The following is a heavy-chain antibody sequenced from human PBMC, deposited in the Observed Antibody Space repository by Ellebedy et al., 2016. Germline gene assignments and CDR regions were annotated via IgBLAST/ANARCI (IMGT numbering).Heavy chain of an antibody. J-gene: IGHJ4*02. CDR3: ARRYSTSWDNFYLDY. CDR2: ISNSGST. D-gene: IGHD6-13*01. CDR1: GGSISSGGAYS. V-gene: IGHV4-30-4*01. Sequence: SETLSLTCTVSGGSISSGGAYSCSWIRQPPGKGLEWIGYISNSGSTEYNPSLKSRVTMSVDTSKTQVSLKVSSVTAADTAVFYCARRYSTSWDNFYLDYWGQGILVTVSS.